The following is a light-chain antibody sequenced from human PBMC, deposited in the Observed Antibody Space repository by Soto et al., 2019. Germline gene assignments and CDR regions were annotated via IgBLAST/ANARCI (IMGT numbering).Light chain of an antibody. CDR3: QSYDSSLSGRV. CDR1: SGDIGSYNR. J-gene: IGLJ3*02. V-gene: IGLV2-14*01. Sequence: QSALTQPASVSGSPGQSITISCTGTSGDIGSYNRVSWYQQHPGKAPKLIIYEVTDRPSGVSNRFSGSKSGNTASLTISGLQAEDEAEYYCQSYDSSLSGRVFGGGTKLTVL. CDR2: EVT.